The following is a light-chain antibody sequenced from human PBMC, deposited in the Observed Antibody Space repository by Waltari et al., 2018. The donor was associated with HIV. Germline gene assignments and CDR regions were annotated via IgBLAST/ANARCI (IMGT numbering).Light chain of an antibody. Sequence: DIQMNQSQSSLSASVGDSVTFTCRSSRSIRTYLNWYQQISGRPPRLLIFSASYLQSGVSSRFSGGGSGTEFTLTINNLQPEDFATYYCEQNYPFPRTFGQGTTVA. V-gene: IGKV1-39*01. CDR2: SAS. CDR3: EQNYPFPRT. J-gene: IGKJ1*01. CDR1: RSIRTY.